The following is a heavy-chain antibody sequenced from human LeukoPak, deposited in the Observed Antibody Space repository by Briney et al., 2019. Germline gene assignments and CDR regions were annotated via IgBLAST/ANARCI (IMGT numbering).Heavy chain of an antibody. D-gene: IGHD3-10*01. CDR3: ARVFDYYGSGNPPGGYDY. CDR1: GFTFSSYW. V-gene: IGHV3-7*01. CDR2: IKQDGSEK. Sequence: GGSLRLSCAASGFTFSSYWMSWVRQAPGKGLEWVANIKQDGSEKYYVDSVKGRFTISRDNAKNSLYLQMNSLRAEDTAVYYCARVFDYYGSGNPPGGYDYWGQGTLVTVSS. J-gene: IGHJ4*02.